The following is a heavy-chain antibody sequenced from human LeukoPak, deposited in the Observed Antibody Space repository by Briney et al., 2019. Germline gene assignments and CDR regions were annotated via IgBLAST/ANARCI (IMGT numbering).Heavy chain of an antibody. CDR1: GFTFSSYA. CDR3: ARASSYSSGWYDY. CDR2: ISSNGGGT. J-gene: IGHJ4*02. V-gene: IGHV3-64*01. Sequence: PGGSLRLSCAASGFTFSSYAMHWVRQAPGKGLEYVSAISSNGGGTYYANSVKGRFTISRDNSKNTLYLQMGSLRAEDMAVYYCARASSYSSGWYDYWGQGTLVTVSS. D-gene: IGHD6-19*01.